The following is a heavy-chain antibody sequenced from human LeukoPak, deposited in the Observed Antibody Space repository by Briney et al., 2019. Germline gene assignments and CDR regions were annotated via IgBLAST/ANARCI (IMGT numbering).Heavy chain of an antibody. J-gene: IGHJ4*02. CDR1: GFTFSSYS. D-gene: IGHD3-10*01. Sequence: GGSLRLSCAASGFTFSSYSMNWVRQAPGKGLEWVSYISSSGNTIYYADSVKGRFTISRDNAKNSLYQQMNSLRDEDTAVYYCARDGSGRDFSLDYWGQGTLVTVSS. V-gene: IGHV3-48*02. CDR3: ARDGSGRDFSLDY. CDR2: ISSSGNTI.